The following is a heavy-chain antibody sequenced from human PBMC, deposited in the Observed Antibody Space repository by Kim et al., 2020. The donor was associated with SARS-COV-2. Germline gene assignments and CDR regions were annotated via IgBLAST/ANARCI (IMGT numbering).Heavy chain of an antibody. CDR2: INPSGDTT. Sequence: ASVKVSCKASGYTFTSYYMHWMRQAPGQGLEWMGLINPSGDTTTYAQKFQDRITMTRDTSKTTVYMELSSLISDDSAVYYCARGGTRYHTDNWGQGSLVIVSS. J-gene: IGHJ4*02. V-gene: IGHV1-46*01. D-gene: IGHD3-16*01. CDR1: GYTFTSYY. CDR3: ARGGTRYHTDN.